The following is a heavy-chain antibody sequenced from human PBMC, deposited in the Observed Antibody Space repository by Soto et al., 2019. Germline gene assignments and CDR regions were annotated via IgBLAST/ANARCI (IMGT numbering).Heavy chain of an antibody. CDR1: GFDFSTYS. D-gene: IGHD3-3*01. CDR3: ARLYYDYV. Sequence: PGGSLRLSCTASGFDFSTYSMNWVRQAPGKGLEWIAYVSMDSDTIHYADSVKGRFTISRDDAENSLYLQMNSLRDEDTATYYCARLYYDYVWGPGTKVTVYS. CDR2: VSMDSDTI. J-gene: IGHJ6*02. V-gene: IGHV3-48*02.